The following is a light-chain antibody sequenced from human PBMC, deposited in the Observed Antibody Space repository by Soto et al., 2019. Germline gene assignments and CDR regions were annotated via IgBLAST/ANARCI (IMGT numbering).Light chain of an antibody. CDR3: QQYSGYSTWT. V-gene: IGKV1-5*01. CDR1: QIISRR. J-gene: IGKJ1*01. Sequence: DIQMTQSPSTLSASVGDRVTITCRASQIISRRLAWYQQKPGKAPKGLIWDDSTLQRGVTSRFSGSGSGTEFTLTISSLQPDDFATYYCQQYSGYSTWTFGQGTKVEVK. CDR2: DDS.